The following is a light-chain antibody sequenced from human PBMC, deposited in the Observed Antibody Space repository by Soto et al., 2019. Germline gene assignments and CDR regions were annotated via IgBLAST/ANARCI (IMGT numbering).Light chain of an antibody. Sequence: EVVLTQSPATLSLSPGERATLSCRASQSISSYLAWYQQKPGQPPRLLIYDASNRATGIPARFSGSGSGTDFTLAIRSREPEEFAVYYCHQRSNWPPWTFGQGTKVEIK. CDR2: DAS. V-gene: IGKV3-11*01. J-gene: IGKJ1*01. CDR1: QSISSY. CDR3: HQRSNWPPWT.